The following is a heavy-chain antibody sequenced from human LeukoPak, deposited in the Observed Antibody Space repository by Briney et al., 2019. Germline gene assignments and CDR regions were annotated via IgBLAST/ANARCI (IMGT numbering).Heavy chain of an antibody. CDR3: ARDRSSSWYQNWFDP. CDR1: GFTFSSYA. V-gene: IGHV3-30*04. CDR2: ISYDGSNK. Sequence: GGSLRLSCAASGFTFSSYAMHWVRQAPGKGLEWVAVISYDGSNKYYADSVKGRFTISRDNSKNTLYLQMNSLRAEDTAVYYCARDRSSSWYQNWFDPWGQGTLVTVSS. J-gene: IGHJ5*02. D-gene: IGHD6-13*01.